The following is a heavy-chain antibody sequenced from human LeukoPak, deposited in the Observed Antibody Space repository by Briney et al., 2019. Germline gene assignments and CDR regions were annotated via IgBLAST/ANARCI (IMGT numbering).Heavy chain of an antibody. Sequence: GGSLRLSCAASGFTVSSNYMSWVRQAPGKGLEWVSVIYSGGSTYYADSVKGRFTISRDNSKNTLYLQMNSPRAEDTAVYYCARAPYYYGPVDYWGQGTLVTVSS. D-gene: IGHD3-10*01. CDR1: GFTVSSNY. CDR3: ARAPYYYGPVDY. V-gene: IGHV3-53*01. CDR2: IYSGGST. J-gene: IGHJ4*02.